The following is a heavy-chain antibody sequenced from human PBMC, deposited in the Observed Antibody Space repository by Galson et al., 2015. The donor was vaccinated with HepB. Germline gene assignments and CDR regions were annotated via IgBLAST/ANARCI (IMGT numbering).Heavy chain of an antibody. CDR1: GFTFRSDA. D-gene: IGHD3-10*02. Sequence: SLRLACAASGFTFRSDAMSWVRQAPGKGLQWVSTITSSGDTYYPDSVKGRFTISADNSKSTVYMQMNNLRAEDTGVYYCAIYRLSMFYFDYWGQGTLVTVSS. V-gene: IGHV3-23*01. CDR3: AIYRLSMFYFDY. J-gene: IGHJ4*02. CDR2: ITSSGDT.